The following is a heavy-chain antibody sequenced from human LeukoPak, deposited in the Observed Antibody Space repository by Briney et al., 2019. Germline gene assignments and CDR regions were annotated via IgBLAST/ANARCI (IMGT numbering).Heavy chain of an antibody. V-gene: IGHV4-38-2*02. CDR2: IYHSGST. CDR3: TRSPGLLWFGELLSNNWFDP. Sequence: PSETLSLTCTVPGYSISSGYYWGWIRQPPGKGLEWIGSIYHSGSTYYNPSLKSRVTISVDTSKNQFSLKLSSVTAADTAVYYCTRSPGLLWFGELLSNNWFDPWGQGTLVTVSS. CDR1: GYSISSGYY. D-gene: IGHD3-10*01. J-gene: IGHJ5*02.